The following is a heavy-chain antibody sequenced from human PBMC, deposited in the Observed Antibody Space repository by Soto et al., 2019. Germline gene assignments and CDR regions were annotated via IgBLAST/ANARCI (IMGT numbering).Heavy chain of an antibody. CDR3: ARGWGRIFDY. CDR2: IYYSGST. Sequence: SETLSLTCSVSGGSISSYYWSWIRQPPGKGLEWIGYIYYSGSTNYNPSPKSRVTISVDTSKNQFSLKLSSVTAADTAVYYCARGWGRIFDYWGQGTLVTVSS. CDR1: GGSISSYY. D-gene: IGHD7-27*01. J-gene: IGHJ4*02. V-gene: IGHV4-59*08.